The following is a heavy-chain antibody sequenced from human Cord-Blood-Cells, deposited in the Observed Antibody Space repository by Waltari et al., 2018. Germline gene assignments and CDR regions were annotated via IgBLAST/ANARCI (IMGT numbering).Heavy chain of an antibody. CDR1: GFTFSGSA. CDR2: IRSKANSCAT. V-gene: IGHV3-73*02. D-gene: IGHD2-15*01. Sequence: EVQLVESGGGLVQPGGSLKLSCAASGFTFSGSAMHWVRQASGEGLGGVGRIRSKANSCATAYAASVKGRFTISRDDSKNTAYLQMNSLKTEDTAVYYCTRHLAGDAFDIWGQGTMVTVSS. J-gene: IGHJ3*02. CDR3: TRHLAGDAFDI.